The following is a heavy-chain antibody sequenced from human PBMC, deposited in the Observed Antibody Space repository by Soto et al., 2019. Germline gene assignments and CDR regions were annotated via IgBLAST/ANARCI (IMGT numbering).Heavy chain of an antibody. D-gene: IGHD2-21*02. CDR1: GGSISSGGYY. Sequence: QVQLQESGPGRVKPSQTLSLTCTVSGGSISSGGYYWSWIRQHPGKGLEWFGYIYYSGSTYYNPSLKSRVTISVDTSKNQFLLKLSSVTAADTAVYYGARGAEAYCCGYCYSRWFDPWGQGSLVTVSS. V-gene: IGHV4-31*03. J-gene: IGHJ5*02. CDR3: ARGAEAYCCGYCYSRWFDP. CDR2: IYYSGST.